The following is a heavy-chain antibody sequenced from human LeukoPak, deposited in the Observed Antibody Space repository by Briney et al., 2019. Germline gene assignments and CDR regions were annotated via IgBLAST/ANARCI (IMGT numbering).Heavy chain of an antibody. CDR1: GFTFSSYS. CDR3: ARLDIVLS. CDR2: ISSSSYI. D-gene: IGHD2-2*03. Sequence: GGSLRLSCAASGFTFSSYSMNWVRQAPGKGLEWVSSISSSSYIYYADSVKGRFTISRDDSKNTLYLQMNSLTAEDTAMYYCARLDIVLSWGQGALVTVSS. J-gene: IGHJ5*02. V-gene: IGHV3-21*01.